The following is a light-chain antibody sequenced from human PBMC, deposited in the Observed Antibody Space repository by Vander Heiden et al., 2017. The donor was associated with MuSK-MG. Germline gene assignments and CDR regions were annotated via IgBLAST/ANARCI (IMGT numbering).Light chain of an antibody. CDR3: QQYNRFPYN. CDR1: QDNGVW. Sequence: IQLTQSPSTLSASVGDTVTITCRASQDNGVWLAWYQQRPGLAPKLLISKASTLESGVPSRFSGSGAGTEFTLTVSNLQPDDFATYYCQQYNRFPYNFGQGTKLEIK. J-gene: IGKJ2*01. CDR2: KAS. V-gene: IGKV1-5*03.